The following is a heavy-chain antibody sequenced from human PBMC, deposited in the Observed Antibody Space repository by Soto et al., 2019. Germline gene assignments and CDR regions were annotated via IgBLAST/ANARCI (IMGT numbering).Heavy chain of an antibody. D-gene: IGHD4-17*01. CDR2: ISSSSLHI. CDR1: GFTFSYYS. V-gene: IGHV3-21*01. Sequence: EVQLVESGGGLVKPGGSLRLSCKASGFTFSYYSMNWVRQAPGKGLEWVSAISSSSLHIYYVDSVKGRFTISRDNAKSSLFLQMNSLRAEDTAVYYCVREIISTVTEPPQFWGRGTLVTVSS. J-gene: IGHJ4*02. CDR3: VREIISTVTEPPQF.